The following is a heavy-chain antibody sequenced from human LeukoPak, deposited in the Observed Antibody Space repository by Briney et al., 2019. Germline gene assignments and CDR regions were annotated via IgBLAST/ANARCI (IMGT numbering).Heavy chain of an antibody. V-gene: IGHV3-9*01. CDR1: GFRFDDFA. CDR2: INWNSDYI. Sequence: PGGSLRLSCAAPGFRFDDFAMHWVRQVPGKGLEWVSGINWNSDYIGYAESVKGRFTISRDNAKNSLYLQLDGLRPEDTAFYFCTRGRSEEMSTMSGSFASWGQGTLDTVSS. CDR3: TRGRSEEMSTMSGSFAS. J-gene: IGHJ4*02. D-gene: IGHD5-24*01.